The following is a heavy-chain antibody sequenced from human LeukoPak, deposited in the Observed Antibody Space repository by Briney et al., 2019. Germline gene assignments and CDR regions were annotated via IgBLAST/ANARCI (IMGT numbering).Heavy chain of an antibody. V-gene: IGHV4-39*07. J-gene: IGHJ4*02. CDR1: GGSISNPSNNNYY. D-gene: IGHD2-21*02. CDR2: ISHSGST. CDR3: AINLGTATPR. Sequence: SETLSLTCTVSGGSISNPSNNNYYWGWIRQPPGKGLEWIGSISHSGSTYYNPSLKSRVTISVDTSKNQFSLKLTSVIAADTAVYYCAINLGTATPRWGQGTLVTVSS.